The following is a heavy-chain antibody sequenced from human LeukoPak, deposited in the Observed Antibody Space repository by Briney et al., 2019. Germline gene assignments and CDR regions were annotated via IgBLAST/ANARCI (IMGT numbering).Heavy chain of an antibody. CDR1: GFTFSSYG. CDR3: AGPTCVRGVYCSTNS. D-gene: IGHD2-2*01. J-gene: IGHJ4*03. V-gene: IGHV3-21*04. Sequence: PGGSLRLSCAASGFTFSSYGMSWVRQAPGKGLEWVSSISSSGSYTYYADSVKGRFTISRDNAKNSLYLQMNSLRADDTAVYYCAGPTCVRGVYCSTNSWGQGTLVTVSS. CDR2: ISSSGSYT.